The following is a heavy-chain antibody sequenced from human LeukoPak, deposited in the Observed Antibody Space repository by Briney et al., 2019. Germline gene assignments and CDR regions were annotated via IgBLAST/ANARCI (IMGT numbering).Heavy chain of an antibody. CDR3: ASAAYYYDSTPGY. J-gene: IGHJ4*02. CDR2: IIPIFGTA. Sequence: SVKVSCKASGGTFSSYAISWVRQATGQGLEWMGGIIPIFGTANYAQKFQGRVTITADKSTSTAYMELSSLRPEDTAVYYCASAAYYYDSTPGYWGQGTLVTVSS. V-gene: IGHV1-69*06. CDR1: GGTFSSYA. D-gene: IGHD3-22*01.